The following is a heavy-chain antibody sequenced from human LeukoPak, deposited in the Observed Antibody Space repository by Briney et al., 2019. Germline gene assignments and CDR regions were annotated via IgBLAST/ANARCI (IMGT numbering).Heavy chain of an antibody. D-gene: IGHD5-12*01. CDR3: ARGRWLQGKYYFDY. V-gene: IGHV4-39*07. J-gene: IGHJ4*02. CDR1: GGSISSSSYY. CDR2: INHSGST. Sequence: SETLSLTCTVPGGSISSSSYYWGWIRQPPGKGLEWIGEINHSGSTNYNPSLKSRVTISVDTSKNQFSLKLSSVTAADTAVYYCARGRWLQGKYYFDYWGQGTLVTVSS.